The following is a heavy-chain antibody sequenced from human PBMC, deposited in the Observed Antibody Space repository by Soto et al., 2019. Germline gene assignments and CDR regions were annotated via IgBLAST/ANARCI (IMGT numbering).Heavy chain of an antibody. D-gene: IGHD1-1*01. CDR2: INPNGGGT. CDR1: GYTFTGYY. CDR3: ARDTGTTGDAFDI. J-gene: IGHJ3*02. V-gene: IGHV1-2*04. Sequence: QVQLVQSGAEVKKPGASVKVSCKASGYTFTGYYMHWVRQAPGQGLEWMGWINPNGGGTNYAQKFQGWVTMTRDTSISTAYMELSRLRSDDTAVYYCARDTGTTGDAFDIWGQGTMVTVSS.